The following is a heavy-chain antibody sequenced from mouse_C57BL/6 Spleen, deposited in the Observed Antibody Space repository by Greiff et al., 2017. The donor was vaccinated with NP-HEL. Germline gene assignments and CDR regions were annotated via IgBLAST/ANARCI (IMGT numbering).Heavy chain of an antibody. CDR1: GYTFTSYW. V-gene: IGHV1-64*01. CDR2: IHPNSGST. Sequence: QVQLQQPGAELVKPGASVKLSCKASGYTFTSYWMHWVKQRPGQGLEWIGMIHPNSGSTNTNEKFQCKATLTVHKSTSTAYMQLSTLTSEDSAVYDCAANWDDFDYWGQGTTLTVSS. J-gene: IGHJ2*01. D-gene: IGHD4-1*02. CDR3: AANWDDFDY.